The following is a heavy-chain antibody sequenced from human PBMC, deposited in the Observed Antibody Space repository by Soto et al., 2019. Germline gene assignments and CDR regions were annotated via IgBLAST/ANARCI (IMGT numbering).Heavy chain of an antibody. CDR1: GITFRRTA. Sequence: SVKVSCKASGITFRRTAVQWMRQARGQRLEWIGRIVVGTGSTTYAQIVQERIAITRDMSTNTAYMELSGLRPEDTAVYYCARGRQVHYGDYIWKKSSRTYGMDVWGQGTTVTVSS. V-gene: IGHV1-58*01. D-gene: IGHD4-17*01. CDR2: IVVGTGST. CDR3: ARGRQVHYGDYIWKKSSRTYGMDV. J-gene: IGHJ6*02.